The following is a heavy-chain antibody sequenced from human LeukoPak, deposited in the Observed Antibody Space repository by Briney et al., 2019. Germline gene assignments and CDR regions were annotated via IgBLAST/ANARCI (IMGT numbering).Heavy chain of an antibody. D-gene: IGHD2-2*01. Sequence: PGGSLRLSCAASGFTFDDYAMHWLRQAPGKGLEWVSGISWNSGSIGYADSVKGRFTISRDNAKNSLYLQMNSLRGEDTALYYRAKDEYQLLLDWFDPWGQGTLVTVSS. CDR3: AKDEYQLLLDWFDP. V-gene: IGHV3-9*01. CDR2: ISWNSGSI. J-gene: IGHJ5*02. CDR1: GFTFDDYA.